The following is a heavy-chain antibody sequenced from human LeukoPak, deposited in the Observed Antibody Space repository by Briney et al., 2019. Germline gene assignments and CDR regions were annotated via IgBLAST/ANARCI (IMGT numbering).Heavy chain of an antibody. J-gene: IGHJ4*02. Sequence: GGSLRLSCAASGFTFSSYAMSWVRQAPGKGLGWVSAISGSGGSTYYADSVKGRFTISRDNSKNTLYLQMNSLRAEDTAVYYCAKDRAIYDILTGYYRKWGQGTLVTVSS. CDR1: GFTFSSYA. D-gene: IGHD3-9*01. CDR3: AKDRAIYDILTGYYRK. V-gene: IGHV3-23*01. CDR2: ISGSGGST.